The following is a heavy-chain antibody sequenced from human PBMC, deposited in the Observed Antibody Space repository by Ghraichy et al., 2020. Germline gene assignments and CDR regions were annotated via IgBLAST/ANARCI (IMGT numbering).Heavy chain of an antibody. CDR2: IYSGGST. V-gene: IGHV3-53*01. Sequence: GGSLRLSCAASGFTVSSNYMSWVRQAPGKGLEWVSVIYSGGSTYYADSVKGRFTISRDNSKNTLYLQMNSLRAEDTAVYYCARDSVVPAAHAPYYYYGMDVWGQGTTVTVSS. D-gene: IGHD2-2*01. CDR1: GFTVSSNY. J-gene: IGHJ6*02. CDR3: ARDSVVPAAHAPYYYYGMDV.